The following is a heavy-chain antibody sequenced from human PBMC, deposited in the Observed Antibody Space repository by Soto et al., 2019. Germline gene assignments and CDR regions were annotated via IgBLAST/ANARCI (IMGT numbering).Heavy chain of an antibody. J-gene: IGHJ4*02. V-gene: IGHV4-59*01. CDR2: IYYSGST. CDR3: ARVTSSWSLVVDY. D-gene: IGHD6-13*01. CDR1: GGSISSYY. Sequence: SETLSLTCTVSGGSISSYYWSWIRQPPGKGLEWIGYIYYSGSTNYNPSLKSRVTISVDTSKNQFSLKLSSVTAADTAVYYCARVTSSWSLVVDYWGQGTLVTVSS.